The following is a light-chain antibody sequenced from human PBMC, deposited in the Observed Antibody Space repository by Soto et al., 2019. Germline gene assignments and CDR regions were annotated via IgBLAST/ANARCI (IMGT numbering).Light chain of an antibody. CDR3: HQRSNWPAT. CDR2: DAS. J-gene: IGKJ4*01. V-gene: IGKV3-11*01. CDR1: QSVSGY. Sequence: ELVLTQSPATLSLSQGNRATLSCRASQSVSGYLAWYQQKPGKTPRLLIYDASNRATGIPAGFSGSGSGTDFALTTTSLEPEDFAGYYCHQRSNWPATFGGGTKVEI.